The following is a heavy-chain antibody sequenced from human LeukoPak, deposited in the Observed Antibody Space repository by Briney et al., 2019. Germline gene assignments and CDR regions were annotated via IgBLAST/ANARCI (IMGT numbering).Heavy chain of an antibody. CDR3: ARSAYYYDSRRGDYYYMDV. CDR1: GGSFSDYY. D-gene: IGHD3-22*01. V-gene: IGHV4-30-4*08. CDR2: IYYSGST. J-gene: IGHJ6*03. Sequence: SETLSLTCAVYGGSFSDYYWSWIRQPPGKGLEWIGYIYYSGSTYYNPSLKSRVTISVDTSKNQFSLKLSSVTAADTAVYYCARSAYYYDSRRGDYYYMDVWGKGTTVTVSS.